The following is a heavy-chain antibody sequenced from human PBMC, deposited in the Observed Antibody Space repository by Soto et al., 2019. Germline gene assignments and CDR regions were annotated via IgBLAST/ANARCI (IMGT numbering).Heavy chain of an antibody. J-gene: IGHJ4*02. CDR1: GFMFSRYA. CDR3: VRSRSGAVPDSFAY. V-gene: IGHV3-30*04. Sequence: QVQLVESGGGVVPPGRPLRLSCAASGFMFSRYAMHWVRQAPGKGLEWVAVISKDGSVIYYADSVKGRFTISRDKSKNMVYLQLNSLRDEDTAVFYCVRSRSGAVPDSFAYWGQGTLVTVAS. D-gene: IGHD3-10*01. CDR2: ISKDGSVI.